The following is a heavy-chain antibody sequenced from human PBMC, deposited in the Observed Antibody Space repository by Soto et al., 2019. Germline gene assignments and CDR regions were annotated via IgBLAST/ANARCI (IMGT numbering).Heavy chain of an antibody. V-gene: IGHV3-30*18. D-gene: IGHD1-26*01. Sequence: QVQLVESGGGVVQPGRSLRLSCAASGFTFSSYGMHWVRQAPGKGLEWVAVISYDGSNKYYADSVKGRFTISRDNPKNTLYLQMNALRAEDTAVYYCAKEGDSGSYYRSYYYGMDVWGQGTTVTVSS. J-gene: IGHJ6*02. CDR1: GFTFSSYG. CDR3: AKEGDSGSYYRSYYYGMDV. CDR2: ISYDGSNK.